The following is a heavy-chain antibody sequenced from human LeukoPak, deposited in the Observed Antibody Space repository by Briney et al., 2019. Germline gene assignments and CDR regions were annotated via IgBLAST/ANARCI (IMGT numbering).Heavy chain of an antibody. CDR2: ISGSGGGT. Sequence: GGSLRLSCAASGFTFSSYAMSWVRQAPGKGLEWVSAISGSGGGTYYADSVKGRFTISRDNSKNTLYLQMNSLRAEDTAVYYCAKSMQWLVREGAAFDYWGQETLVTVSS. D-gene: IGHD6-19*01. CDR3: AKSMQWLVREGAAFDY. V-gene: IGHV3-23*01. CDR1: GFTFSSYA. J-gene: IGHJ4*02.